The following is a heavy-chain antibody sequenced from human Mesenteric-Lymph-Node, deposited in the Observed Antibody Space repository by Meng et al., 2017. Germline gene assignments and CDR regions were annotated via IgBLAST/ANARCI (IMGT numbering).Heavy chain of an antibody. CDR2: IWYDGSNQ. J-gene: IGHJ1*01. Sequence: GESLKISCAASGFTFSSYGMHWVRQAPGKGLEWVAVIWYDGSNQYYADSVKGRFTISRDNYKNTMYLQMNSLRAEDTAVYYCAKGVAVAYTYFQHWGQGTLVTVSS. V-gene: IGHV3-33*03. CDR1: GFTFSSYG. CDR3: AKGVAVAYTYFQH. D-gene: IGHD6-19*01.